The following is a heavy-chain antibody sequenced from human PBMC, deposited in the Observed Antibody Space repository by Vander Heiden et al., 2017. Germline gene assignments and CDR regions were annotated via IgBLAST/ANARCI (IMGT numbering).Heavy chain of an antibody. CDR2: IIPIFGTA. CDR1: GGPSRSSA. Sequence: HGLPGPAGAGVKKPGASVEVSCKASGGPSRSSAISWVRQAPGQGLEWMGGIIPIFGTANYAQKCQGRVTITADESTSTAYMELSSLRSEDTAVYYCARDAGYCSSTSCYVFDYWGQGTLVTVSS. D-gene: IGHD2-2*01. J-gene: IGHJ4*02. V-gene: IGHV1-69*01. CDR3: ARDAGYCSSTSCYVFDY.